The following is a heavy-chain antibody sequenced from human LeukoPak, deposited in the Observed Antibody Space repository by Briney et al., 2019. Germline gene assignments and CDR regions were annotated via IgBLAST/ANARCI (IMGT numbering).Heavy chain of an antibody. CDR1: GFTFDDYG. Sequence: GGSLRLSCAASGFTFDDYGMNRVRQAPGKGLEWVSGINWNGGSTGYADSVKGRFTISRDNAKNSLYLQMNSLRAEDTAVYYCARDLPPRYCSGVGGQGTLVTVSS. CDR3: ARDLPPRYCSGV. J-gene: IGHJ4*02. V-gene: IGHV3-20*04. D-gene: IGHD2-15*01. CDR2: INWNGGST.